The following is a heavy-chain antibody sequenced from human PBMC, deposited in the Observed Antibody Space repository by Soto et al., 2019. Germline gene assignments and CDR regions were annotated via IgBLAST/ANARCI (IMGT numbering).Heavy chain of an antibody. D-gene: IGHD6-13*01. V-gene: IGHV4-34*01. Sequence: QVQLQQWGAGLLKPSETLSLTCAVYGGSFSGYYWSWIRQPPGMGLEWIGEITRSGSTNYNPSLKSRVTISVDTSKQQFSLSLTSVTAADTAVYFCVRALAAVQEWGQGTLVTVSS. CDR2: ITRSGST. CDR3: VRALAAVQE. J-gene: IGHJ4*02. CDR1: GGSFSGYY.